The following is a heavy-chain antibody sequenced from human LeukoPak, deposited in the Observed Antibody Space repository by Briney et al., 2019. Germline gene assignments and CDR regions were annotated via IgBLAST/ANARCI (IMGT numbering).Heavy chain of an antibody. V-gene: IGHV4-59*12. Sequence: PSETLSLTCTVSGGSISSYYWSWIRQPPGKGLEWIGYFYYSGNTNYNPSLKSRVTMSVDTSKNQFSLKLSSVTAADTAVYYCARDTPRGPMTDAFDIWGQGTMVTVSS. CDR1: GGSISSYY. J-gene: IGHJ3*02. D-gene: IGHD2-15*01. CDR3: ARDTPRGPMTDAFDI. CDR2: FYYSGNT.